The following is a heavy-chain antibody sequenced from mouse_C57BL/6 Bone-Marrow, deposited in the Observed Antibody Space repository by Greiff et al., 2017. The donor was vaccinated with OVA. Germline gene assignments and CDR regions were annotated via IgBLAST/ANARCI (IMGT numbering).Heavy chain of an antibody. CDR1: GFSFNTYA. D-gene: IGHD2-4*01. Sequence: EVKLQESGGGLVQPKGSLKLSCAASGFSFNTYAMNWVRQAPRKGLEWVARIRSKSNNYATYYADSVKDRFTISRDDSESMLYLQMNNLKTEDTAMYYCVRNYDFDYWGQGTTLTVSS. CDR3: VRNYDFDY. J-gene: IGHJ2*01. CDR2: IRSKSNNYAT. V-gene: IGHV10-1*01.